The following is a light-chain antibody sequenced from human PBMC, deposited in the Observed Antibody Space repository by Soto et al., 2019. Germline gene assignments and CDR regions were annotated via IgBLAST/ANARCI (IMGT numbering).Light chain of an antibody. CDR3: QQRSNWFT. Sequence: ESVLTQSPATLSLSPGERATLSGRASQSVSSYLAWYQQTPGPAPRLLIYDASNRATGIPARFSGSGSGTDFTPTISRLEPEDFAVYYCQQRSNWFTFGGGTKVDIK. V-gene: IGKV3-11*01. J-gene: IGKJ4*01. CDR1: QSVSSY. CDR2: DAS.